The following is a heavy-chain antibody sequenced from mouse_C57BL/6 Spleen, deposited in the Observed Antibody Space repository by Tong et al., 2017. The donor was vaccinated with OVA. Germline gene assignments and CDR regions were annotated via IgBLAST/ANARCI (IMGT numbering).Heavy chain of an antibody. V-gene: IGHV1-69*02. CDR3: TRDPMAGGWFAY. D-gene: IGHD1-1*02. CDR1: GYTFTSYW. CDR2: IYPSDSYT. Sequence: VQLQQPGAELVRPGASVKLSCKASGYTFTSYWINWVKQRPGQGLEWIGNIYPSDSYTNYNQKFKDKATLTVDKSSSTAYMQLSSPTSEDSAVYYCTRDPMAGGWFAYWGQGALVTVSA. J-gene: IGHJ3*01.